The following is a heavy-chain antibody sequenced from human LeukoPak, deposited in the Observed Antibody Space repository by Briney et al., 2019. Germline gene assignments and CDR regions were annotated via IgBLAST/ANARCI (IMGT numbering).Heavy chain of an antibody. V-gene: IGHV3-15*01. D-gene: IGHD1-1*01. CDR3: TTEGGNWKPSDYYYFDY. CDR2: IKSKTDGGTT. J-gene: IGHJ4*02. CDR1: GFTFSNAW. Sequence: GGSLRLSCAASGFTFSNAWMSWVRQAPGKGLEWVGRIKSKTDGGTTDYAAPVKGRFTISRDDSKNTLYLQMNSLKTEDTAVYYCTTEGGNWKPSDYYYFDYWGQGTLVTVSS.